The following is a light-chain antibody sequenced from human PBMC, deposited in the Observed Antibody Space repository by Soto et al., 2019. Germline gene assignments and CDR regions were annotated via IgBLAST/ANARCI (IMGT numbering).Light chain of an antibody. V-gene: IGLV2-14*01. Sequence: QSVLTQPASVSGSPGQSITTSCTGTSSDVGGYNYVSWYQQHPGKAPKLIIYEVSDRPSGGSNRFSGSKSGNTASLTISRLQTEDEADYYCRSYTASSTLEVFGTGTKGTV. J-gene: IGLJ1*01. CDR3: RSYTASSTLEV. CDR1: SSDVGGYNY. CDR2: EVS.